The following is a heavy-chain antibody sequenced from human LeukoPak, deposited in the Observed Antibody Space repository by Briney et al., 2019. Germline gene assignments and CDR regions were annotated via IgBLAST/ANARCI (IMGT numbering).Heavy chain of an antibody. J-gene: IGHJ5*02. Sequence: GGSLRLSCAASGFTFSSYAMHWVRQAPGKGLEWVAVISYDGSNKYYPDSVKGRFTISRDNSKNTLYLQMNSLRAEDTAVYYCARTAAPYYDILTGYRNWFDPWGQGTLVTVSS. CDR1: GFTFSSYA. CDR2: ISYDGSNK. D-gene: IGHD3-9*01. CDR3: ARTAAPYYDILTGYRNWFDP. V-gene: IGHV3-30-3*01.